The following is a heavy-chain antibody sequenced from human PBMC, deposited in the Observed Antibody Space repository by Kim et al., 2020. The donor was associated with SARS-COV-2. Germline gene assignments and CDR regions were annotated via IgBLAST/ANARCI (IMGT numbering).Heavy chain of an antibody. J-gene: IGHJ4*02. CDR3: VRGASGSGVQHFDY. Sequence: GGSLRLSCGASGFSFSYYAMAWVRQAPGKGLEWISNINENSRSIEYADSVKGRFTISRDNSKKILFLQMHSLRAEDTAVYHCVRGASGSGVQHFDYWGRG. CDR2: INENSRSI. CDR1: GFSFSYYA. D-gene: IGHD5-12*01. V-gene: IGHV3-23*01.